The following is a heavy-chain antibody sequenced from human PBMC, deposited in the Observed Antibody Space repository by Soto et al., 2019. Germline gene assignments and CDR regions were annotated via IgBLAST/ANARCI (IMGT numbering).Heavy chain of an antibody. CDR3: AKGVPPRPDENYLDY. V-gene: IGHV3-9*01. J-gene: IGHJ4*02. CDR2: ISWNSRSI. CDR1: GFTFDDFA. D-gene: IGHD2-2*01. Sequence: EVQLVDSGGGLVQPGRSLRLSCAGSGFTFDDFAMHWVRQAPGKGLEWVAGISWNSRSIGYADSVKGRCTISRDNAKNSLYLQMNILRGEDTAFYYCAKGVPPRPDENYLDYCGQGSLVTVSS.